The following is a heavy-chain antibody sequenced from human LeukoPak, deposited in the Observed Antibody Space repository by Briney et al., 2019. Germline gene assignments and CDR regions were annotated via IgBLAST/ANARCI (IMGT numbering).Heavy chain of an antibody. CDR1: GYTFTGYY. J-gene: IGHJ4*02. V-gene: IGHV1-2*04. CDR3: ARAYYDILTGYSRLDY. D-gene: IGHD3-9*01. Sequence: ASVKVSCKASGYTFTGYYMHWVRQAPGQGLEWMGWINPNSGGTNYAQKFQGWVSMTRDTSISTAYMELSRLRSDDTAVYYCARAYYDILTGYSRLDYWGQGTLVTVSS. CDR2: INPNSGGT.